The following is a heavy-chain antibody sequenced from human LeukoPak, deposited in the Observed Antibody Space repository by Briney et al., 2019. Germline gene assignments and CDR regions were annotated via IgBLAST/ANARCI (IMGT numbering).Heavy chain of an antibody. J-gene: IGHJ6*03. CDR1: GGSISSSSYY. D-gene: IGHD3-9*01. V-gene: IGHV4-39*07. CDR3: ARETIIRYFDWLSAYYYYMDV. Sequence: PSETLSLTCTVSGGSISSSSYYWGWIRQPPGKGLEWIGSIYYSGSTYYNPSLKSRVTISVDTSKNQFSLKLSSVTAADTAVYYCARETIIRYFDWLSAYYYYMDVWGKGTTVTVSS. CDR2: IYYSGST.